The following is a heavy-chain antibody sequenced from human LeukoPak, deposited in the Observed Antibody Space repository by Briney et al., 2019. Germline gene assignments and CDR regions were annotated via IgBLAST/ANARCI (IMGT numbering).Heavy chain of an antibody. CDR3: ARETPERYRGSYFDY. CDR1: GGSISSGGYY. CDR2: IYYSGST. J-gene: IGHJ4*02. V-gene: IGHV4-31*03. D-gene: IGHD1-26*01. Sequence: SETLSLTCTVSGGSISSGGYYWSWIRQHPGKGLEWIGYIYYSGSTYYNPSLKSRVTISVDTSKNQFSLKLISVTAADTAVYFCARETPERYRGSYFDYWGQGILVTVSS.